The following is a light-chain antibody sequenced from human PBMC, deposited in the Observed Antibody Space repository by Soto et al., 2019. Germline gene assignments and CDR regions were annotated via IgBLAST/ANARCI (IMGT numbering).Light chain of an antibody. V-gene: IGLV1-40*01. CDR3: QSYDSSLSAWV. J-gene: IGLJ3*02. CDR2: ANN. CDR1: RSNIGAAFD. Sequence: QSVLTQPPSVSGAPGQRVTISCTGSRSNIGAAFDVHWYQQYPGTAPKLLIYANNNRPSGVPDRFSASKSVTSASLAISGLQGEDEADYCQSYDSSLSAWVFGRGTKVTVL.